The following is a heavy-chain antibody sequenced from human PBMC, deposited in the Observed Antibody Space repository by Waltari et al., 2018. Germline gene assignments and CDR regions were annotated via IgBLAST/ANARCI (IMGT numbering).Heavy chain of an antibody. CDR2: ITRSGRTI. J-gene: IGHJ1*01. CDR3: ARALEPGYSYGLGYSH. Sequence: EVQLVQSGGGLVQPGGSLRLSCAASGFTYTSYEMNWVRQAPGKGLDWVAYITRSGRTIYYADSVKGRFTISRDNAQNSLYLQMNSLRAEDTAVYYCARALEPGYSYGLGYSHWGQGTLVTVSS. D-gene: IGHD5-12*01. CDR1: GFTYTSYE. V-gene: IGHV3-48*03.